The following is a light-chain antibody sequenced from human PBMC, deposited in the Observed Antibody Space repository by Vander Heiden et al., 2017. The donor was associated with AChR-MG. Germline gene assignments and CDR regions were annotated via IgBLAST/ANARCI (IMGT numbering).Light chain of an antibody. CDR1: VLSKQS. CDR2: KDI. Sequence: SYKLTQPPSVSVSPGQTARITCSADVLSKQSVYWYQQRPGQAPVVVIFKDIERPSGISERFSGSRSGTTVTLTISGVQPEDEAAYYCQSADITGTSYAFGAGTKVTVL. J-gene: IGLJ1*01. V-gene: IGLV3-25*03. CDR3: QSADITGTSYA.